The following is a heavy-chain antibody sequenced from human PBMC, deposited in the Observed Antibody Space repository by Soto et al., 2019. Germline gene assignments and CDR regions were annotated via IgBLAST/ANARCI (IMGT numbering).Heavy chain of an antibody. CDR2: ITATGTT. V-gene: IGHV4-4*07. J-gene: IGHJ3*01. CDR1: GDSMSSYY. Sequence: QVQLQESGPGLVEPSETLSLTCTVSGDSMSSYYWGWIRQSAEKGLEWIGRITATGTTTYIPSLNSRITLSVDTSKNRFSLNLKFVTAAYTAVYFCARDQSEAADFWGQGTVVTVS. CDR3: ARDQSEAADF.